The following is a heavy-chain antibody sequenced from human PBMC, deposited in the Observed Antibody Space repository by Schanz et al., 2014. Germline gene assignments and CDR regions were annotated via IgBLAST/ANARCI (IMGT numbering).Heavy chain of an antibody. Sequence: VHLLESGGGLVEPGGSLRLSCAASTFTFSSDWMSWVRQAPGKGLEWLSVISASGGDTYYADSVKGRFTISRDNSKNTLYLQMNSLRAEDTAVYYCAKVRYSSGWRGDYFDEWGQGTLVTVAS. CDR3: AKVRYSSGWRGDYFDE. J-gene: IGHJ4*02. V-gene: IGHV3-23*01. CDR1: TFTFSSDW. CDR2: ISASGGDT. D-gene: IGHD6-25*01.